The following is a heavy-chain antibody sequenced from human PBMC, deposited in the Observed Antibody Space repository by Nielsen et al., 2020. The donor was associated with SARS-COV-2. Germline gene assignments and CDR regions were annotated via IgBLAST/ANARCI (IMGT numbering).Heavy chain of an antibody. J-gene: IGHJ6*02. CDR3: ARDPRWGTATVSYYYYGMDV. Sequence: WVRQAPGQGLEWMGIINPSGGSTSYAQKFQGRVTMTRDTSTSTVYMELSSLRSEDTAVYYCARDPRWGTATVSYYYYGMDVWGQGTTVTVSS. V-gene: IGHV1-46*01. D-gene: IGHD5-18*01. CDR2: INPSGGST.